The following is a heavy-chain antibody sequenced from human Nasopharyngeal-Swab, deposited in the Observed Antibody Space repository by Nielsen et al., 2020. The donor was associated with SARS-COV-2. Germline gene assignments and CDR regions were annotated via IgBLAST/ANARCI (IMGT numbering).Heavy chain of an antibody. V-gene: IGHV3-69-1*01. D-gene: IGHD3-3*01. Sequence: WIRQPPGKGLEWVSSISSSSYIYYADSVKGRFTISRDNAKNSLYLQMNSLRAEDTAVYYCARGQPYYDFWSGYSYYYYYGMDVWGQGTTVTVSS. J-gene: IGHJ6*02. CDR3: ARGQPYYDFWSGYSYYYYYGMDV. CDR2: ISSSSYI.